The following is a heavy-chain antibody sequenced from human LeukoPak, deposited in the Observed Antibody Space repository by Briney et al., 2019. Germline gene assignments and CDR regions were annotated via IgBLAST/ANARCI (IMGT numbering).Heavy chain of an antibody. CDR2: ISGSGGST. D-gene: IGHD6-19*01. Sequence: PGGSLRLSCAASGFTFSSYAMSWVRQAPGKGLEWVSAISGSGGSTYYADSVKGRFTISRDNSENTLYLQMNSLRAEDTAVYYCAKAVAARSWFDPWGQGTLVTVSS. V-gene: IGHV3-23*01. J-gene: IGHJ5*02. CDR3: AKAVAARSWFDP. CDR1: GFTFSSYA.